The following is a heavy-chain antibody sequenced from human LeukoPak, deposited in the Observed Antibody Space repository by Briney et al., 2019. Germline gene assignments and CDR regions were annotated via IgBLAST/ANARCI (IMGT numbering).Heavy chain of an antibody. Sequence: PGGSLRLSCVASGFVFRNYEMNWVRQAPGRGPEWLSYISSGSITTYYADSVKGRFTLSRDNSKNTLFLQMNSLRPEDTAVFYCAKGGARLHSYYLDYWGQGTLVTVSS. J-gene: IGHJ4*02. V-gene: IGHV3-48*01. CDR2: ISSGSITT. CDR3: AKGGARLHSYYLDY. CDR1: GFVFRNYE. D-gene: IGHD1-26*01.